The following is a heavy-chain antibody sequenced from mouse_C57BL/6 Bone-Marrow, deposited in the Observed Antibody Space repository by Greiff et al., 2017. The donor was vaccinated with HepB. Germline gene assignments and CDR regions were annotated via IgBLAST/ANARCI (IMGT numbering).Heavy chain of an antibody. Sequence: QLQQSGAELMKPGASVKLSCKATGYTFTGYWIEWVKQRPGHGLEWIGEILPGSGSTNYNEKFKGKATFTADTSSNTAYMQLSSLTTEDSAIYYCASGRYYGSSSSYYAMDYWGQGTSVTVSS. V-gene: IGHV1-9*01. J-gene: IGHJ4*01. D-gene: IGHD1-1*01. CDR1: GYTFTGYW. CDR2: ILPGSGST. CDR3: ASGRYYGSSSSYYAMDY.